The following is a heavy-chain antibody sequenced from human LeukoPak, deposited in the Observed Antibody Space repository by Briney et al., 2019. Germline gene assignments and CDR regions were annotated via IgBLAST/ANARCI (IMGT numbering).Heavy chain of an antibody. J-gene: IGHJ6*02. Sequence: GGSLRLSCAASGLTFSSYVVSWVRQAPGKGLECVSAISGSGHRTYYADSVKGRFTISRDNSKNTLYLQMNSLRAEDTAVYYCARVSGTILIWPQPFGDGMDVWGQGTTVTVSS. V-gene: IGHV3-23*01. CDR2: ISGSGHRT. D-gene: IGHD3-10*01. CDR1: GLTFSSYV. CDR3: ARVSGTILIWPQPFGDGMDV.